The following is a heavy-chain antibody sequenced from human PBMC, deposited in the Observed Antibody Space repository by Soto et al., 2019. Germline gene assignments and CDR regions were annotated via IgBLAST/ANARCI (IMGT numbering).Heavy chain of an antibody. CDR3: ARRVWESSDAFDI. Sequence: GASVKVSCKASGYNFATYGITWMRQAPGQGLECMGWISTYTGRTNYAQRLQGRVTMTTDTSTSTAYMELRSLKSDDTAVYYCARRVWESSDAFDIWGQGXMVTVS. V-gene: IGHV1-18*04. J-gene: IGHJ3*02. D-gene: IGHD3-16*01. CDR2: ISTYTGRT. CDR1: GYNFATYG.